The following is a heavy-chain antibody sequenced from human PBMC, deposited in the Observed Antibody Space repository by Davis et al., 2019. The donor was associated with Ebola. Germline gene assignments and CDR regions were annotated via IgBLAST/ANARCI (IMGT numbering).Heavy chain of an antibody. D-gene: IGHD6-19*01. J-gene: IGHJ4*02. CDR2: ITSSSSTI. Sequence: PGGSLRLSCAASGVPFSSYSMSWVRQAPGKGLEWISYITSSSSTIYYADSVKGRFTISRDNAKNSLYMQMNSLRDEDTAVYYCARGSYSSGWYTDYWGQGTLVSVSS. V-gene: IGHV3-48*02. CDR1: GVPFSSYS. CDR3: ARGSYSSGWYTDY.